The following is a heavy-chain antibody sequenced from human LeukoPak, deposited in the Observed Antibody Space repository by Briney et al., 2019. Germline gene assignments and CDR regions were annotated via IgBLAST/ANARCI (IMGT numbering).Heavy chain of an antibody. V-gene: IGHV1-2*04. CDR3: ARDYMGAGVYAFDI. D-gene: IGHD1-26*01. J-gene: IGHJ3*02. CDR2: INPNSGGT. Sequence: GASVKVSCKASGYTFTSYGISWVRQAPGQGLEWMGWINPNSGGTNYAQKFQGWVTMTRDTSISTAYMELSRLRSDDTAVYYCARDYMGAGVYAFDIWGQGTMVTVSS. CDR1: GYTFTSYG.